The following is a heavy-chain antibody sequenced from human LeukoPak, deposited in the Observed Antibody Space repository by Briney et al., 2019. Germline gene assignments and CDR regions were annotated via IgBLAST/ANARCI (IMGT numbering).Heavy chain of an antibody. CDR1: GYTFTSYD. J-gene: IGHJ5*02. V-gene: IGHV1-8*01. Sequence: ASVKVSCKASGYTFTSYDINWVRQATGQGLEWMGWMNPNNGNTGYPQKFQGRVTMTRNTSISTAYLELSSLRSEATAVYYCARGGDIVVVPAAIVGPWGQGTLVTVSS. D-gene: IGHD2-2*01. CDR3: ARGGDIVVVPAAIVGP. CDR2: MNPNNGNT.